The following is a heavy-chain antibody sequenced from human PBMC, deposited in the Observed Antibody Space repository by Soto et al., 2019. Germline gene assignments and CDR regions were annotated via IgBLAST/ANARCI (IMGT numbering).Heavy chain of an antibody. V-gene: IGHV3-48*02. J-gene: IGHJ6*02. Sequence: PGGSLRLSCAASGFTFSSYSMNWVRQAPGTGLELVSYINNAGNTIYYADPVKGRFTISRDSAKNSLYLQMNSLRDEDTAVYYCARSSGARYYYGMDVWGQGTTVTVSS. CDR3: ARSSGARYYYGMDV. D-gene: IGHD2-15*01. CDR1: GFTFSSYS. CDR2: INNAGNTI.